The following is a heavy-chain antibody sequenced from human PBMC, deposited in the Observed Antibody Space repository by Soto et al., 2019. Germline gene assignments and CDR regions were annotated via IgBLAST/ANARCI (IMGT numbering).Heavy chain of an antibody. CDR2: ISSSSSTI. D-gene: IGHD3-22*01. V-gene: IGHV3-48*02. Sequence: GGSLRLSCAASGFTFSSYSMNXVRQAPGEGLEWVSYISSSSSTIYYADSGKGRFTISRDNAKNSLYLQMNSLRDEDTAVYYCARVHYDSSGYYYEGTFDYWGQGTLVTVSS. CDR1: GFTFSSYS. CDR3: ARVHYDSSGYYYEGTFDY. J-gene: IGHJ4*02.